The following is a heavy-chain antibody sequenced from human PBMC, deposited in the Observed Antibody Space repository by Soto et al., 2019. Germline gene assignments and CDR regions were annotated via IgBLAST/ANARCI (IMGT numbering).Heavy chain of an antibody. CDR3: ARGQTSGYGLRYRY. CDR2: VNWNGGST. V-gene: IGHV3-20*04. CDR1: GFTFDDYG. Sequence: EVQLVESGGGEVRPGGSLRLSCAASGFTFDDYGMSWVRQAPGKGLEWVSGVNWNGGSTGYADSVKGRFTISRDNAKNSLYLQMNSLRAEDTALYYCARGQTSGYGLRYRYWGQGTLVTVSS. J-gene: IGHJ4*02. D-gene: IGHD6-13*01.